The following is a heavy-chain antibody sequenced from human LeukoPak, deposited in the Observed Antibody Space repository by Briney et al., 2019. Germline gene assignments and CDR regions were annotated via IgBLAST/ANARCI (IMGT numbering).Heavy chain of an antibody. CDR3: ARGQGTVTTH. D-gene: IGHD4-17*01. J-gene: IGHJ4*02. V-gene: IGHV4-34*01. CDR1: GGSFSGYY. CDR2: INHSGST. Sequence: SETLSLTCAVYGGSFSGYYWTWIRQPPGKGLEWIGEINHSGSTNYNPSLKSRVTISVDTSKNQFSLELSSVPAADTAVYYCARGQGTVTTHWGQGTLVTVSS.